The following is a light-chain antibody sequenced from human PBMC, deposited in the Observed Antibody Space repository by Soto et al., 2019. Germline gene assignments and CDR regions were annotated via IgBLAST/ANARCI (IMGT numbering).Light chain of an antibody. CDR2: AAS. CDR1: QRVDSY. V-gene: IGKV1-39*01. J-gene: IGKJ1*01. CDR3: QQTYTSVAT. Sequence: DIQVTQSPSSLSASEGDSVTLSCQTSQRVDSYIHWYQQQAGKAPKLLIYAASTLQDGVPSRFSGGGSGTDLSLTITRLLPDDSATYYCQQTYTSVATFGQGTKVDIK.